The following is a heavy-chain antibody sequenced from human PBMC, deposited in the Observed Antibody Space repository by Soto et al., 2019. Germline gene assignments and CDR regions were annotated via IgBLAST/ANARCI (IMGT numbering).Heavy chain of an antibody. J-gene: IGHJ4*02. D-gene: IGHD5-18*01. CDR3: ASGYSSTSPDYFDY. CDR1: GFTVSRYG. Sequence: GGSLRLSCAASGFTVSRYGMHWVLHAPGQELEWVAVIWYDGSNKSYADSVKGRFTISRDNSKNTLYLQMNSLRAEDTAVYYCASGYSSTSPDYFDYWGQGTLVTVSS. V-gene: IGHV3-33*01. CDR2: IWYDGSNK.